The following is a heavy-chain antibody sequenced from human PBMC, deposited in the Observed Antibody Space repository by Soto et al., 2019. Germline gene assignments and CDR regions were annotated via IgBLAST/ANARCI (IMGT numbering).Heavy chain of an antibody. D-gene: IGHD2-15*01. CDR2: ISWNSGSI. CDR1: GFTFDDYA. J-gene: IGHJ5*02. V-gene: IGHV3-9*01. Sequence: EVQLVESGGGLVQPGRSLRLSCAASGFTFDDYAMHWVRQAPGKGLEWVSGISWNSGSIGYADSVKGRFTISRDNAKNSLYLQMNSLRAEDRALCYGAPSEVVRGRLPWGQGTLVTVSS. CDR3: APSEVVRGRLP.